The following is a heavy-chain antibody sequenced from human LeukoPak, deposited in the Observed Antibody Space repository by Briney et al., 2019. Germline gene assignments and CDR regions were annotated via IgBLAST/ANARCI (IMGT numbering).Heavy chain of an antibody. CDR1: GGTFSSYA. D-gene: IGHD6-13*01. Sequence: ASVKVSCKASGGTFSSYAISWVRQAPGQGLEWMGGIIPIFGTANYAQKFQGRVTITADESKSTAYMELSSLRSEDTAVYYCARSQDKIAAAGGDWGQGTPVTVSS. CDR3: ARSQDKIAAAGGD. V-gene: IGHV1-69*13. CDR2: IIPIFGTA. J-gene: IGHJ4*02.